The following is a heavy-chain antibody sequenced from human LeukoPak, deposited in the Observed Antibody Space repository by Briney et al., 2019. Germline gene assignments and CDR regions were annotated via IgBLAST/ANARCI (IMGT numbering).Heavy chain of an antibody. CDR3: ARPTWIQLWAHFDY. D-gene: IGHD5-18*01. V-gene: IGHV1-3*01. CDR2: INAGNGNT. Sequence: ASVKVSCKASGYTFTSYAMHWVRQAPGQRLEWMGWINAGNGNTKYSQKFQGRVTITRDTSASTAYMELSSPRSEDTAVYYCARPTWIQLWAHFDYWGQGTLVTVSS. CDR1: GYTFTSYA. J-gene: IGHJ4*02.